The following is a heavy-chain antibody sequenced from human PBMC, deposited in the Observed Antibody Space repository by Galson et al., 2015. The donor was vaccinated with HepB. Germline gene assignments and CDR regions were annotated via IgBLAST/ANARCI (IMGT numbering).Heavy chain of an antibody. CDR2: ISSSSSTI. Sequence: SLRLSCAASGFSFSTYSMNWVRQAPGKGLEWVSYISSSSSTIYYADSVKGRFTISRDTAKTSLFLQMNSLRDEDTAVYYCARVLWEYCSTTSCYAGNDFWGQGTLVTVSS. CDR1: GFSFSTYS. D-gene: IGHD2-2*01. J-gene: IGHJ4*02. CDR3: ARVLWEYCSTTSCYAGNDF. V-gene: IGHV3-48*02.